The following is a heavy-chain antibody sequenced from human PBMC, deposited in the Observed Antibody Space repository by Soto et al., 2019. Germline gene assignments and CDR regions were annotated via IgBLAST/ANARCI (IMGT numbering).Heavy chain of an antibody. CDR1: GFTFSSYS. V-gene: IGHV3-21*01. CDR2: ISSSSSYI. D-gene: IGHD2-2*02. Sequence: GGSLRLSCAASGFTFSSYSMNWVRQAPGKGLEWVSSISSSSSYIYYADSVKGRFTISRDNAKNSLYLQMNSLRAEDTAVYYCARDRVVPAAIRGDYYYGMDVWGQGTTVTVSS. J-gene: IGHJ6*02. CDR3: ARDRVVPAAIRGDYYYGMDV.